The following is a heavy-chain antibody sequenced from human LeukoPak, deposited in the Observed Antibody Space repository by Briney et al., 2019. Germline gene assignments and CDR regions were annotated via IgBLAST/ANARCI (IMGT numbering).Heavy chain of an antibody. V-gene: IGHV1-18*01. Sequence: ASVKVSCKASGYTFTSYGISWVRQAPGQGLEWMGWISAYNGNTNYAQKLQGGVTMTTDTSTSTAYMELRSLRSDDTAVYYCARGGYYDSSGYYYGIDYWGQGTLVTVSS. CDR2: ISAYNGNT. J-gene: IGHJ4*02. CDR1: GYTFTSYG. CDR3: ARGGYYDSSGYYYGIDY. D-gene: IGHD3-22*01.